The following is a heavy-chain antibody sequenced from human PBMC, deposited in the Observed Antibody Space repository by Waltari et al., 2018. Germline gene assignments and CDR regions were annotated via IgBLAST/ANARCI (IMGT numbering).Heavy chain of an antibody. CDR1: GCTFRSCA. CDR2: INNNGAIT. D-gene: IGHD3-10*01. CDR3: AKRVTDGFYPFDY. V-gene: IGHV3-23*01. J-gene: IGHJ4*02. Sequence: EVRLLESGGGWVPPGGSLRLSCAASGCTFRSCAVSWVRQRPGKGLEWVSAINNNGAITYYADSVKGRFTISRDNSKNTLYRQMNSLRAEETAVYYCAKRVTDGFYPFDYWGQGTLVTVSS.